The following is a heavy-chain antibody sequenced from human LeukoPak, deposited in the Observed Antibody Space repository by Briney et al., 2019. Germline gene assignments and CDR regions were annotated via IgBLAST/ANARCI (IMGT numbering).Heavy chain of an antibody. CDR2: ISGNSFHI. CDR3: ARDGWPGSSYYRPFDY. V-gene: IGHV3-21*01. CDR1: GFSFSDYS. J-gene: IGHJ4*02. Sequence: GGSLRLSCAASGFSFSDYSMTWVRQAPGKALEWVSSISGNSFHIFYADSVKGRFTISRDDAKSSLYLQMNSLRADDTAVYYCARDGWPGSSYYRPFDYWGQGTLVTVSS. D-gene: IGHD6-13*01.